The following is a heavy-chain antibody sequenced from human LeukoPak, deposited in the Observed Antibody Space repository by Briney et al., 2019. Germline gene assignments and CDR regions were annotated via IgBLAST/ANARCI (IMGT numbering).Heavy chain of an antibody. CDR3: AKRVPYSSSSVYFDY. Sequence: GGSLRLSCAASGFTFSSYAMSWVRQAPGKGLERVSAITDTGHSTYYADSVKGRFTISRDNSKNTLNLQMNSLRAEDTAVYYCAKRVPYSSSSVYFDYWGQGTLVTVSS. J-gene: IGHJ4*02. V-gene: IGHV3-23*01. CDR1: GFTFSSYA. D-gene: IGHD6-6*01. CDR2: ITDTGHST.